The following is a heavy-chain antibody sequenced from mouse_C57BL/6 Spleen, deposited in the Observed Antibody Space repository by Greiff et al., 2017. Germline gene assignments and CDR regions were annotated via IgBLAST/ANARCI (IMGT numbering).Heavy chain of an antibody. CDR3: ARRGAYDGYSFDY. V-gene: IGHV1-19*01. J-gene: IGHJ2*01. CDR1: GYTFTDYY. CDR2: INPYNGGT. D-gene: IGHD2-3*01. Sequence: VHVKQSGPVLVKPGASVKMSCKASGYTFTDYYMNWVKQSHGKSLEWIGVINPYNGGTSYNQKFKGKATLTVDKSSSTAYMELNSLTSEDSAVYYCARRGAYDGYSFDYWGQGTTLTVSS.